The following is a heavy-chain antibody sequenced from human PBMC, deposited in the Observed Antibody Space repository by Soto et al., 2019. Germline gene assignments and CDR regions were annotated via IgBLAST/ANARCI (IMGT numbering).Heavy chain of an antibody. D-gene: IGHD5-12*01. V-gene: IGHV4-34*01. J-gene: IGHJ6*03. CDR1: GGSFSGYY. CDR3: ARCASGYDRLLYYYYYMDV. Sequence: KQSQTLSLTCAVYGGSFSGYYWSWIRQPPGKGLEWIGEINHSGSTNYNPSLKSRVTISVDTSKNQFSLKLSSVTAADTAVYYCARCASGYDRLLYYYYYMDVWGKGTTVTVSS. CDR2: INHSGST.